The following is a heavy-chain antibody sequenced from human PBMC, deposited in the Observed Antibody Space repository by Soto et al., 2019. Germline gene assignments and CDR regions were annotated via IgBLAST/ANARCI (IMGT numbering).Heavy chain of an antibody. J-gene: IGHJ4*02. D-gene: IGHD6-19*01. Sequence: QVQLVQSGAELKKPGASVKVSCKASGYTFTSYYMPWVRQAPGKGLEWMGIINPSGGSTSYAQKFQGRVTMTRDTSTSTVYMELSSLRSEDTAVYYCARGLSGWYLDYWGQGTLVTVSS. V-gene: IGHV1-46*01. CDR3: ARGLSGWYLDY. CDR1: GYTFTSYY. CDR2: INPSGGST.